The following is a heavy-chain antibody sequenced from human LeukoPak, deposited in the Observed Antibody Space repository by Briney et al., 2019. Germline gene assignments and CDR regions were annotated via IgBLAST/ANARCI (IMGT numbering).Heavy chain of an antibody. J-gene: IGHJ5*02. CDR1: GFTFSSYS. CDR2: ISSSSSYI. Sequence: GGSLRLSCAASGFTFSSYSMNWVRQAPGKGLEWVSSISSSSSYIYYADSVEGRFTISRDNAKNSLYLQMNSLRAEDTAVYYCARDGDSSGWYEYWFDPWGQGTLVTVSS. D-gene: IGHD6-19*01. V-gene: IGHV3-21*01. CDR3: ARDGDSSGWYEYWFDP.